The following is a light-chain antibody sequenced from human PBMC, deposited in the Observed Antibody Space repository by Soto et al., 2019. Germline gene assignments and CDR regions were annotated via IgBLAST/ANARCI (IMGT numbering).Light chain of an antibody. CDR2: AAF. CDR3: QQRSNWPPIT. CDR1: QSVTSY. V-gene: IGKV3-11*01. J-gene: IGKJ5*01. Sequence: EIVLTQSPATLPLSPGERATLSCRASQSVTSYLAWYQQKPGQAPRLLIYAAFNRATGVPARFSGSGSGTDFTLTISSLEPGDFAVYYCQQRSNWPPITFGQGTRLEIK.